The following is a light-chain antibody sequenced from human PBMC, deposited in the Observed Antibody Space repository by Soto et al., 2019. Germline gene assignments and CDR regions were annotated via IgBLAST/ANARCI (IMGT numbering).Light chain of an antibody. V-gene: IGKV3-15*01. CDR2: GAS. CDR1: HSISTN. CDR3: QQYNSWPT. Sequence: EIIMTQSPATLSVSPGEGATLSCRTSHSISTNLAWYQHKRGQSPRLLVYGASTRATGAPARFSGSGSGAEFTLSISSLQSEDFAVYYCQQYNSWPTFGGGTKVDIK. J-gene: IGKJ4*01.